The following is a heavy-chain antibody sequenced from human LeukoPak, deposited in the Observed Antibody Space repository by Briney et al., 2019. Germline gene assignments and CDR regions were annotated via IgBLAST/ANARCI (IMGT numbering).Heavy chain of an antibody. CDR1: GFTFSSCW. CDR2: IKQDGSEK. CDR3: ARDAMTDAFDI. V-gene: IGHV3-7*01. J-gene: IGHJ3*02. Sequence: GGSLRLSCAASGFTFSSCWMSWVRQAPGKGLEWVANIKQDGSEKYYVDSVKGRFTISRDNAKNSLYLQMNSLRAEDTAVYYCARDAMTDAFDIWGQGTMVTVSS. D-gene: IGHD2-2*01.